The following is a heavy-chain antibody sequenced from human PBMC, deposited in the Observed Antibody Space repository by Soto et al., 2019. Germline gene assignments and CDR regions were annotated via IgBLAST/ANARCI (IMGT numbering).Heavy chain of an antibody. CDR3: TRQESYGSAPE. J-gene: IGHJ4*02. CDR1: GFTFSGST. CDR2: IRSKANSYAT. V-gene: IGHV3-73*01. D-gene: IGHD3-10*01. Sequence: TGGSLRLSCAASGFTFSGSTMHWVRQASGKGLEGVGRIRSKANSYATAYAASVEGRFTISRADSKNTAYLEMNSLKTDDTAVYYCTRQESYGSAPEWGQGALVTVSS.